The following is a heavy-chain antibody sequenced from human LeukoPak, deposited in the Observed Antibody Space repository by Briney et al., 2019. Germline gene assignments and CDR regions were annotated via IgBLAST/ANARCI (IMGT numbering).Heavy chain of an antibody. CDR1: GFTFSSYG. D-gene: IGHD4-23*01. CDR2: IRYDGSNK. Sequence: GGSLRLSCAASGFTFSSYGMHWVRQAPGKGLEWVAFIRYDGSNKYYADSVKGRFTISRDNPKNTLYLQMNSLRAEDTAVYYCAKDLTGYGGNSFDYWGQGTLVTVSS. CDR3: AKDLTGYGGNSFDY. V-gene: IGHV3-30*02. J-gene: IGHJ4*02.